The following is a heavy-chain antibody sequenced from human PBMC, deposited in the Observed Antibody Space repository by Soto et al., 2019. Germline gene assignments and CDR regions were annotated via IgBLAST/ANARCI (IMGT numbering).Heavy chain of an antibody. D-gene: IGHD1-26*01. CDR1: GGSISSGGYY. V-gene: IGHV4-31*03. CDR3: AREGRRIVGARYFDY. J-gene: IGHJ4*02. Sequence: SETLSLTCTVSGGSISSGGYYWSWIRQHPGKGLEWIGYIYYSGSTYYNPSLKSRVTISVDTSKNQFSLKLSSVTAADTAVYYCAREGRRIVGARYFDYWGQGTLVTVSS. CDR2: IYYSGST.